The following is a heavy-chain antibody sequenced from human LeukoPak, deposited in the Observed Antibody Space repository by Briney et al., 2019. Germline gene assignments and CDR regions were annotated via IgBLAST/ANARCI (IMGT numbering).Heavy chain of an antibody. CDR2: IKKDGSDK. Sequence: GGSLRLSCAASGFMFSNYWMSWVRQAPGKGPEWVGDIKKDGSDKYYVGSVKGRFTISRDNAKNSLYLQMNSPRAEDTAVYYCARDSLIQHGSGSYWGFDYWGQGILVTVSS. V-gene: IGHV3-7*03. D-gene: IGHD3-10*01. J-gene: IGHJ4*02. CDR3: ARDSLIQHGSGSYWGFDY. CDR1: GFMFSNYW.